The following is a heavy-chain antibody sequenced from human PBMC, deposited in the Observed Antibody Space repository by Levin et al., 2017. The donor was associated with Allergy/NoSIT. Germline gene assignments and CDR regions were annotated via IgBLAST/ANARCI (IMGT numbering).Heavy chain of an antibody. CDR1: GFTFGDYA. V-gene: IGHV3-49*04. Sequence: GGSLRLSCTASGFTFGDYAMSWVRQAPGKGLEWVGFIRSKTYGGTAEYAASVKGRFTISRDDSKDIAYLQMNSLKTEDTAIYYCTCGLDTSSRYRVWGQGTLVTVSP. J-gene: IGHJ4*02. CDR2: IRSKTYGGTA. D-gene: IGHD6-25*01. CDR3: TCGLDTSSRYRV.